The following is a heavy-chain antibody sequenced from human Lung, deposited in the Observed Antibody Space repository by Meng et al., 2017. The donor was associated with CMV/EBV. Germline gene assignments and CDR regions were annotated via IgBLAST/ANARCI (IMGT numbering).Heavy chain of an antibody. J-gene: IGHJ3*02. CDR2: ITSSSSYI. Sequence: GGSLRLXCAASGFNFSTYSMNWVRQAPGKGLEWVSYITSSSSYIYYGDSVRGRFTISRDNAKNSLYLQMNSLRAEDTAVYYCAIYCSATTCPPGHDAFDMWGQGXMVTVSS. CDR3: AIYCSATTCPPGHDAFDM. D-gene: IGHD2-2*01. CDR1: GFNFSTYS. V-gene: IGHV3-21*01.